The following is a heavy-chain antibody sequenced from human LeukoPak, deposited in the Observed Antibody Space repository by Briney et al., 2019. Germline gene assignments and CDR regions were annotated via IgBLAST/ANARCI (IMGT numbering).Heavy chain of an antibody. D-gene: IGHD5-18*01. CDR3: ARGSYGFRFDP. Sequence: PETLSLTCTASGGSISSSSYYWGWIRQPPGKGLEWIGSIYYSGSTYCNPSLKSRVTISVDTSKNQFSLKLSSVTAADTAVYYCARGSYGFRFDPWGQGTLVTVSS. V-gene: IGHV4-39*07. CDR1: GGSISSSSYY. J-gene: IGHJ5*02. CDR2: IYYSGST.